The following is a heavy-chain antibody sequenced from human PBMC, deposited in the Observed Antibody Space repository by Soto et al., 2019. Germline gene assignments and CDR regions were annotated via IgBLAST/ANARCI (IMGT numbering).Heavy chain of an antibody. CDR3: AREASWDFLSGYYQIYYYYGMDV. J-gene: IGHJ6*02. V-gene: IGHV3-21*01. CDR1: GFTFSSYS. D-gene: IGHD3-3*01. CDR2: ISSSSSYI. Sequence: LRLSCAASGFTFSSYSMNWVRQAPGKGLEWVSSISSSSSYIYYADSVKGRFTISRDNAKNSLYLQMNSLRAEDTAVYYCAREASWDFLSGYYQIYYYYGMDVWGQGTTVTVSS.